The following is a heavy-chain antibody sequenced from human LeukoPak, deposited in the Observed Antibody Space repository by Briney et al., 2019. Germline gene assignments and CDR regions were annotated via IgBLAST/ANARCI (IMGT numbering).Heavy chain of an antibody. J-gene: IGHJ4*02. Sequence: PSETLSLTCTVSGGSVSSGSYYWSWIRQPPGKGLEWIGYIYYSGSTNYNPSLKSRVTISVDTSKNQFSLKLSSATAADTAVYYCARFRFGELSAFDYWGQGTLVTVSS. CDR1: GGSVSSGSYY. V-gene: IGHV4-61*01. CDR2: IYYSGST. D-gene: IGHD3-10*01. CDR3: ARFRFGELSAFDY.